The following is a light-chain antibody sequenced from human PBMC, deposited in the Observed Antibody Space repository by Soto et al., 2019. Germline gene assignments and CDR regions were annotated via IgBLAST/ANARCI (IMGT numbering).Light chain of an antibody. CDR1: HDITTY. J-gene: IGKJ4*01. Sequence: IQLTQSPSSLSASVGDRVTITCRASHDITTYLAWYQQKPGKAPKLLIYVASTLQSGVPSRFSGSGSETDFTLNISSLQPEDSATYYCQQNNNYPSLSFGGGTKVELK. CDR3: QQNNNYPSLS. V-gene: IGKV1-9*01. CDR2: VAS.